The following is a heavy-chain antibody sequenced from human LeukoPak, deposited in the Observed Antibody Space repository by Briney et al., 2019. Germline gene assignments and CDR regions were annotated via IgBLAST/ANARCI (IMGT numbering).Heavy chain of an antibody. CDR2: ISSTSSYI. D-gene: IGHD6-6*01. V-gene: IGHV3-21*01. Sequence: PGGSLRLSCAASGFTFSNYNMNWVRQAPGKGLEWVSSISSTSSYIYYADSVKGRFTISRDNAKNSLYLQMNSLRVADTPVYYCARKSSSLGYYFDYWGQGTLVTVSS. CDR1: GFTFSNYN. J-gene: IGHJ4*02. CDR3: ARKSSSLGYYFDY.